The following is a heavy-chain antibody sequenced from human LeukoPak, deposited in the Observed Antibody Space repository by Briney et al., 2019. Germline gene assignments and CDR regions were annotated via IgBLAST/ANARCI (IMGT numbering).Heavy chain of an antibody. Sequence: SVKVSCKASGGTFSSYAISWVRQAPGQGLEWMGGIIPIFGTANYAQKFQGRVTMTEDTSTDTAYMELSSLRSEDTAVYYCATGLDLEFDYWGQGTLVTVSS. CDR1: GGTFSSYA. J-gene: IGHJ4*02. V-gene: IGHV1-69*06. CDR2: IIPIFGTA. D-gene: IGHD1-1*01. CDR3: ATGLDLEFDY.